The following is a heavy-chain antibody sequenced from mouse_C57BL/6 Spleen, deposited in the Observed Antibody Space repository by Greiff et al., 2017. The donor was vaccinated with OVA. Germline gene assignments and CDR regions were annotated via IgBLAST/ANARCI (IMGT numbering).Heavy chain of an antibody. CDR2: INPNNGGT. CDR3: ARGGFPWFAY. Sequence: VQLQQSGPELVTPGASVKILCKASGYTFTDYHMDWVKQSHGKSLEWVGDINPNNGGTIYNQKFKGKGTLTVDKSSSTAYMELLSLTSEDTAVYYCARGGFPWFAYWGQGTLVTVSA. V-gene: IGHV1-18*01. J-gene: IGHJ3*01. CDR1: GYTFTDYH.